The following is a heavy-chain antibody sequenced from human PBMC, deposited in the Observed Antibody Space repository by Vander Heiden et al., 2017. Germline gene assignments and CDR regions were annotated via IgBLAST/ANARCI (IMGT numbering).Heavy chain of an antibody. CDR2: ISWNSGSI. Sequence: EVQLVESGGGLVQPGRSLRLSCAASGFTFDDYAMPWVRQAPGKGLEWVSGISWNSGSIGYADSVKGRFTISRDNAKNSLYLQMNSLRAEDTALYYCASSGHNFYWGQGTLVTVSS. D-gene: IGHD1-1*01. J-gene: IGHJ4*02. V-gene: IGHV3-9*01. CDR3: ASSGHNFY. CDR1: GFTFDDYA.